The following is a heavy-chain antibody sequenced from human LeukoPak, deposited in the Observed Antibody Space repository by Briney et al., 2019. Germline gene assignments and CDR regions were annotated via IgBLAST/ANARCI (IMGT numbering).Heavy chain of an antibody. D-gene: IGHD3-10*01. J-gene: IGHJ3*02. CDR2: MNPNSGNT. CDR3: ARGISGYYGSQGAFDI. Sequence: GASVKVSCKASGYTFTSYDINWVRQATGQGLEWMGWMNPNSGNTGYAQKFQGRVTMTRNTSISTAYMELSSLRSEDTAVYYCARGISGYYGSQGAFDIWGQGTMVTVSS. CDR1: GYTFTSYD. V-gene: IGHV1-8*01.